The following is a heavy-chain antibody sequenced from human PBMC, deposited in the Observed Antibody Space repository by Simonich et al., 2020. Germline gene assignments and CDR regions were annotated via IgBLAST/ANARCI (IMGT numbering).Heavy chain of an antibody. CDR2: IVPSGSN. V-gene: IGHV4-38-2*02. CDR3: ARLAPGYSGSYPEYFQH. D-gene: IGHD1-26*01. Sequence: QVQLQESGPGLVKPSETLSLTCTVSGGSISSGYYWGWIRQPPGKGLEWIGSIVPSGSNYYNPSLKSRVTISVDTSKNQFSLKLSAVTAADTAVYYCARLAPGYSGSYPEYFQHWGQGTLVTVSS. J-gene: IGHJ1*01. CDR1: GGSISSGYY.